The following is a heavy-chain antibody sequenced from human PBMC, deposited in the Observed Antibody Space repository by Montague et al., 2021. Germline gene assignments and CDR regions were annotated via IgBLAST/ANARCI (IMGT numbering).Heavy chain of an antibody. J-gene: IGHJ6*03. V-gene: IGHV3-7*01. Sequence: SLRLSCAASGFTFSSYWMSWVCQAPGKGLEWVAHIGDDGVETYYVDSVKGRFTVSRDNAKSSLYLQMNSLRAEDTAVYYCGVSPRRGGMDVWGKGTTVTVSS. CDR2: IGDDGVET. CDR3: GVSPRRGGMDV. CDR1: GFTFSSYW.